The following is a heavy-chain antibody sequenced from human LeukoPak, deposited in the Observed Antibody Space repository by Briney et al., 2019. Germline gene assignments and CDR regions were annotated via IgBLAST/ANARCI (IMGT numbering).Heavy chain of an antibody. CDR2: ISSSSSYI. CDR1: GFTFTTYE. V-gene: IGHV3-21*01. Sequence: GGSLRLSCAASGFTFTTYEMHWVRQAPGKGLEWVSSISSSSSYIYYADSVKGRFTISRDNAKNSLYLQMNSLRAEDTAVYYCARDRSATEDYWGQGTLVTVSS. D-gene: IGHD3-16*02. CDR3: ARDRSATEDY. J-gene: IGHJ4*02.